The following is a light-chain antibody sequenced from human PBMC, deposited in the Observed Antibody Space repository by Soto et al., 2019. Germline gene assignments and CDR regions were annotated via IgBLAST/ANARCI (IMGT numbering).Light chain of an antibody. CDR1: SSNIGSNT. V-gene: IGLV1-44*01. CDR3: AAWDGDLNAVV. Sequence: QSVLTQPPSASETPGQRVIISCSGGSSNIGSNTVNWYQQVPGTAPKLLTSNNNQRPSGVPDRFSGSKSGTSASLAISGLQSEDEADYYCAAWDGDLNAVVFGGGTKLTVL. CDR2: NNN. J-gene: IGLJ2*01.